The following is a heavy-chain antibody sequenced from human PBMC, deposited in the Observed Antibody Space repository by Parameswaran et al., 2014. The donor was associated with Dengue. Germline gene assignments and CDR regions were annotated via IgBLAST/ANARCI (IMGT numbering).Heavy chain of an antibody. V-gene: IGHV1-69*15. D-gene: IGHD2/OR15-2a*01. J-gene: IGHJ4*02. CDR3: ARDRFLPTSPQYYFDS. Sequence: SWVRQAPGQGLEWMGRVIPIFGAPNYAQKFQGRLTITADESTNTAYMELSSLRSEDTAVYYCARDRFLPTSPQYYFDSWGQGSLVTVSS. CDR2: VIPIFGAP.